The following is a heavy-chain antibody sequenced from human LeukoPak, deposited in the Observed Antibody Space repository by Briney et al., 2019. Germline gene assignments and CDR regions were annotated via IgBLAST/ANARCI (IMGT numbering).Heavy chain of an antibody. CDR3: ARVWPRGYSGYDQRYFDY. CDR1: GASIDSHSW. CDR2: IYHSGGA. D-gene: IGHD5-12*01. J-gene: IGHJ4*02. Sequence: KPSGTLSLTCAVSGASIDSHSWWSWVRQPPGKGLEWIGEIYHSGGANYKPSLKSRVTISVDTSKNQFSLKLSSVTAADTAVYYCARVWPRGYSGYDQRYFDYWGQGTLVTVSS. V-gene: IGHV4-4*02.